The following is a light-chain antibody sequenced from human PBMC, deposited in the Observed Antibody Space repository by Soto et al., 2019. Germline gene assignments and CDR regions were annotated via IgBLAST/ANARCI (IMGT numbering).Light chain of an antibody. Sequence: EIVFTQSPGTRSLSPGGRATLSCRASQSVSSSYLAWYQQKPGQAPRLLIYGASSRATGIPDRFSGSGSGTDFTLTISRLEPEDFAVYYCQQYGSSRLTFGGGTKVDIK. CDR1: QSVSSSY. CDR3: QQYGSSRLT. V-gene: IGKV3-20*01. J-gene: IGKJ4*01. CDR2: GAS.